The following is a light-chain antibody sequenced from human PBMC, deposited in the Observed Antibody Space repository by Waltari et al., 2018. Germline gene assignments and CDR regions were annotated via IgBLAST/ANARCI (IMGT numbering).Light chain of an antibody. V-gene: IGKV4-1*01. CDR2: WAS. CDR1: QSVLYRSNNYNY. CDR3: QQYYSVPPT. J-gene: IGKJ1*01. Sequence: DIVMTQSPDSLAVSLGERATINRKSSQSVLYRSNNYNYLAWYQQKPGQPPKLLIYWASTRESGVPDRFSGSGSGTDFTLTISSLQAEDVAVYYCQQYYSVPPTFGQGTKVEIK.